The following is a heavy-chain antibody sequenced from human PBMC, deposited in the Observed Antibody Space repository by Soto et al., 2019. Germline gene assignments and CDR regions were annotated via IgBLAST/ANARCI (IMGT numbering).Heavy chain of an antibody. CDR2: ISYDGTNK. D-gene: IGHD7-27*01. Sequence: GGSLRLSCAASGFSFSISPMHWVRQAPGKGPEWVALISYDGTNKFYADSVKGRFTISRDNSKSTLYLQVDSLRPEDAAVYCCARDPKTSGGQHWAFNYFDSWGQGTLVTVSS. CDR3: ARDPKTSGGQHWAFNYFDS. V-gene: IGHV3-30-3*01. J-gene: IGHJ4*02. CDR1: GFSFSISP.